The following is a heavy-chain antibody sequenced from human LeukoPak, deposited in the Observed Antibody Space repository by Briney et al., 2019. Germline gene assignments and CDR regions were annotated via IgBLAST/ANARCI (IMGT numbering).Heavy chain of an antibody. J-gene: IGHJ4*02. Sequence: PSETLSLTCAVSGYSISSGYYWGWIRQPPGKGLEWIGSIYHSGSTYYNPSLKSRVTISVDASKNQFSLKLSSVTAADTAVYYCASSGVVVPAVDFDYWGQGTLVTVSP. CDR2: IYHSGST. CDR3: ASSGVVVPAVDFDY. V-gene: IGHV4-38-2*01. D-gene: IGHD2-2*01. CDR1: GYSISSGYY.